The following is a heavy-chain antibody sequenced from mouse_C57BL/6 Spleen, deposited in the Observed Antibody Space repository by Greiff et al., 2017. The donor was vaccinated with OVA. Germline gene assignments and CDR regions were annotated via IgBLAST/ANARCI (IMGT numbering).Heavy chain of an antibody. Sequence: QVQLQQPGAELVRPGTSVKLSCKASGYTFTSYWMHWVKQRPGQGLEWIGVIDPSDSYTNYNQKFKGKATLTVDTSSSTAYMQLSSLTSEDSAVYYWARHGSSYWFAYWGQGTLVTVSA. V-gene: IGHV1-59*01. CDR2: IDPSDSYT. D-gene: IGHD1-1*01. CDR1: GYTFTSYW. J-gene: IGHJ3*01. CDR3: ARHGSSYWFAY.